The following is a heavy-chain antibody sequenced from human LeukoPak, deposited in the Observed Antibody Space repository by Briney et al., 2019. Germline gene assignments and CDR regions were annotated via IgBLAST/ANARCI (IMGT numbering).Heavy chain of an antibody. Sequence: GGSLRLSCAASGFTFRNAWMNWVRQAPGKGLEWVGRIKTKTDGGTTDYAAPVKGRFTISRDDSKNTLYLQMNSLKTEDTAMYYCTTAPAPYSSGFLWGQGTQVTVSS. CDR1: GFTFRNAW. CDR2: IKTKTDGGTT. CDR3: TTAPAPYSSGFL. V-gene: IGHV3-15*01. D-gene: IGHD6-19*01. J-gene: IGHJ4*02.